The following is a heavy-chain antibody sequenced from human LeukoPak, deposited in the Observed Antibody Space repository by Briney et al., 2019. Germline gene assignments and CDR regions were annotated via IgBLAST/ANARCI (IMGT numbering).Heavy chain of an antibody. CDR1: GGSIGSSNNYY. CDR2: INYNGST. D-gene: IGHD6-13*01. Sequence: NSSETLSLTCTVSGGSIGSSNNYYWAWIRQPPGKGLEWIGSINYNGSTWYNWSLKSRVTISIDTSKNQFSLKLSSVTAADTTVYYCARHDGPGTVDPWGQGTLVTVSS. V-gene: IGHV4-39*01. J-gene: IGHJ5*02. CDR3: ARHDGPGTVDP.